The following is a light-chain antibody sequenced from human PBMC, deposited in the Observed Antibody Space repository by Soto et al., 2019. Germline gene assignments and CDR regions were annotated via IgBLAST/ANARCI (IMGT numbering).Light chain of an antibody. Sequence: VLTQSPSTLSLSPGERATLSCRASQSVSIFLAWYQQKPGQAPRLLIYDASNRATGIPARFSGSGSGTDFTLTISSLEPGDSAVYYCQQRYDWPPYTFGQGTKVDI. V-gene: IGKV3-11*01. CDR1: QSVSIF. CDR2: DAS. J-gene: IGKJ2*01. CDR3: QQRYDWPPYT.